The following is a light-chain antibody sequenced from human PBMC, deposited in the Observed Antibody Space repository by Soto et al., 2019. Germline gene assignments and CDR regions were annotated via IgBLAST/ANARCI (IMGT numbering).Light chain of an antibody. CDR3: HQYHSTPYT. Sequence: DIVMTQSPDSLAVSPGERATISCKSSQSLFYSSNNKNFLAWYKQKPGQPPRLLIYWASTREPGVPDRFSGSESGTDFNLTISSLQAEDVAVYYCHQYHSTPYTFGQGTKLEIK. V-gene: IGKV4-1*01. CDR1: QSLFYSSNNKNF. J-gene: IGKJ2*01. CDR2: WAS.